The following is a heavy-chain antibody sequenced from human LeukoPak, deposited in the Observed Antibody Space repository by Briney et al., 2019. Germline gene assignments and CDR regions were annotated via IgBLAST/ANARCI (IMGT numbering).Heavy chain of an antibody. V-gene: IGHV4-59*01. CDR3: AMSRYCSGGSCYLDAFDI. CDR2: IYYSWST. D-gene: IGHD2-15*01. CDR1: GGSISSYY. J-gene: IGHJ3*02. Sequence: SETLSLTCTVSGGSISSYYWSWLRQPPGKGLEWIGYIYYSWSTNYNPSLKSRVTISVDTSKNQFSLKLSSVTAADTAVYYCAMSRYCSGGSCYLDAFDIWGQGTMVTVSS.